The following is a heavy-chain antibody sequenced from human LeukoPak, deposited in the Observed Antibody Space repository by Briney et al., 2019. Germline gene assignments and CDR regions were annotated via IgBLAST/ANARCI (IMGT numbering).Heavy chain of an antibody. CDR3: ARHWSPRGRSYFDY. J-gene: IGHJ4*02. V-gene: IGHV4-4*07. Sequence: SSETLSLTCTVSGVSISGDYWSWIRQPAGTGLEWIGLIYTSGSTIYNPSLKSRVTISVDTSKNQFSLKLTSVTAADTAVYYCARHWSPRGRSYFDYWGQGTLVTVSS. CDR2: IYTSGST. CDR1: GVSISGDY.